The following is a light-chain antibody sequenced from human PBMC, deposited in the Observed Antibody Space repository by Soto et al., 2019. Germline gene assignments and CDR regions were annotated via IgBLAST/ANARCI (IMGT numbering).Light chain of an antibody. V-gene: IGLV2-8*01. Sequence: QSALAQPPSASGSPGQSVTISCTGSGSDIGAYNFVSWYQQHPGKAPKLMIFGVTERPSGVPDRFSGSKSGTSASLAISGLQSEDEADYYCAAWDDSLNGGVFGGGTKLTVL. CDR1: GSDIGAYNF. CDR3: AAWDDSLNGGV. CDR2: GVT. J-gene: IGLJ3*02.